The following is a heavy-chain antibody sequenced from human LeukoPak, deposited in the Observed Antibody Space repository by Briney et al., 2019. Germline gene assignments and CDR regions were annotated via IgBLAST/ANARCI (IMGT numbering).Heavy chain of an antibody. CDR2: IIPIFGTA. J-gene: IGHJ5*02. CDR1: GYIFTGYY. V-gene: IGHV1-69*06. D-gene: IGHD1-7*01. CDR3: ARVEINNWNSLFWFDP. Sequence: SVKVSCKASGYIFTGYYIHWVRQAPGQGLEWMGGIIPIFGTANYAQKFQGRVTITADKSTSTAYMELSSLRSEDTAVYYCARVEINNWNSLFWFDPWGQGTLVTVSS.